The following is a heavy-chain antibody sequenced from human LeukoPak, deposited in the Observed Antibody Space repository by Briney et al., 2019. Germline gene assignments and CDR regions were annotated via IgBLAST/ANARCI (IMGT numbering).Heavy chain of an antibody. CDR2: INHSGST. CDR3: ARGRYYDSSGYYLDY. D-gene: IGHD3-22*01. Sequence: PSETLSLTCAVYGGSFSGYYWSWIRQPPGKGLEWIGEINHSGSTNYNPSLKSRVTISVDTSKSQFSLKLSSVTAADTAVYYCARGRYYDSSGYYLDYWGQGTLVTVSS. CDR1: GGSFSGYY. V-gene: IGHV4-34*01. J-gene: IGHJ4*02.